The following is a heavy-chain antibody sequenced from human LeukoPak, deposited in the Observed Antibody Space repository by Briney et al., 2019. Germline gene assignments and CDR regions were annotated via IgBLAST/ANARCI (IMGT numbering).Heavy chain of an antibody. Sequence: ASVKVTCKFSGYTYTDYFMHRLRRAPGHGLEWMGWINLNSGGTKYAQTFLGRVTMTRDTSINTAYLELQRLRSDDTAVYYCARVLGARGGDYYSYSYMDVLGKGPTVTVSS. V-gene: IGHV1-2*02. J-gene: IGHJ6*03. CDR2: INLNSGGT. D-gene: IGHD2-21*02. CDR3: ARVLGARGGDYYSYSYMDV. CDR1: GYTYTDYF.